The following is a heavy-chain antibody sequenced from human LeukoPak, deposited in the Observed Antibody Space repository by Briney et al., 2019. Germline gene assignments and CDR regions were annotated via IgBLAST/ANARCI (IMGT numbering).Heavy chain of an antibody. CDR3: ASESGSGSYYNS. D-gene: IGHD3-10*01. Sequence: PGGSLRLSCAASGLTVSNNYMSWVRQAPGKGLQWVSVIYSGGNTYYADSVRGRFTISRDNSKNTLYLQMNSLRAEDTAVYYCASESGSGSYYNSWGQGTLVTVSS. CDR1: GLTVSNNY. CDR2: IYSGGNT. V-gene: IGHV3-66*01. J-gene: IGHJ4*02.